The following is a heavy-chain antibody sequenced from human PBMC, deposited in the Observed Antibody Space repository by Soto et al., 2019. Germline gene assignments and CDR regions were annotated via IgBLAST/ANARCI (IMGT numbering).Heavy chain of an antibody. V-gene: IGHV4-34*01. Sequence: QVQLQQWGAGLLKPSETLSLTCAVYGGSFSGYYWSWIRQPPGKGLEWIGEINHSGSTNYNPSLKSRVTISVDTSKNQFSLKLSSVTDADTAVYYCARAAFNSGGSCYGYWGQGTLVTVSS. CDR1: GGSFSGYY. CDR3: ARAAFNSGGSCYGY. D-gene: IGHD2-15*01. CDR2: INHSGST. J-gene: IGHJ4*02.